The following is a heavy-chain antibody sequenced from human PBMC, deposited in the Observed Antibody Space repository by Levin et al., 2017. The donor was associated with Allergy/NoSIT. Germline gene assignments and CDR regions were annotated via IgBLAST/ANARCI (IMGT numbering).Heavy chain of an antibody. V-gene: IGHV2-5*02. Sequence: SGPTLVKPTQTLTLTCTFSGFSLSTSGVGVGWIRQPPGKALEWLALIYWDDDKRYSPSLKSRLTITKDTSKNQVVLTMTNMDPVDTATYYCAHRKPPRQWYSSSSYAFDIWGQGTMVTVSS. D-gene: IGHD6-6*01. CDR1: GFSLSTSGVG. CDR2: IYWDDDK. J-gene: IGHJ3*02. CDR3: AHRKPPRQWYSSSSYAFDI.